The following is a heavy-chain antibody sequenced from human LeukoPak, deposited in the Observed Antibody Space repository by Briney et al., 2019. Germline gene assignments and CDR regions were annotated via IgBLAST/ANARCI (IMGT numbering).Heavy chain of an antibody. D-gene: IGHD4-17*01. CDR3: ARSSVTTRLYYYYYMDV. Sequence: SETLSLTCTVSGGSISSYYWSWIRQPPGKGLEWIGYIYTSGSTNYNPSLKSRVTISVDTSKNQFSLKLSSVTAADTAVYYCARSSVTTRLYYYYYMDVWGKGTTVTVS. V-gene: IGHV4-4*09. J-gene: IGHJ6*03. CDR1: GGSISSYY. CDR2: IYTSGST.